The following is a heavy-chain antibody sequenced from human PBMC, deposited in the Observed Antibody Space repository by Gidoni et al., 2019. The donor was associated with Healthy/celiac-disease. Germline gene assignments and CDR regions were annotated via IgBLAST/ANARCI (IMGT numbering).Heavy chain of an antibody. CDR2: LYPGDSAT. CDR3: ARQTDGSGYYSRDAFDI. J-gene: IGHJ3*02. CDR1: GYSFTSYW. D-gene: IGHD3-22*01. V-gene: IGHV5-51*01. Sequence: EVQLVQSGAAVKKPGESLKISCKGSGYSFTSYWIGWVRQMPGKGLEWMGILYPGDSATRYRPSFQGQVTISADKSISTAYLQWSSLKASDTAMYYCARQTDGSGYYSRDAFDIWGQGTMVTVSS.